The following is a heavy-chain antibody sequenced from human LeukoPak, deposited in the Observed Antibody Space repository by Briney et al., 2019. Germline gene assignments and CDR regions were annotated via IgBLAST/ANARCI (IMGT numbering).Heavy chain of an antibody. D-gene: IGHD6-13*01. J-gene: IGHJ4*02. V-gene: IGHV3-30-3*01. CDR2: ISSDGSDK. CDR3: AREYSIAAAGTVDY. CDR1: GFTFSPHA. Sequence: PGGSLRLSCAASGFTFSPHAMHWVRQAPGKGLKWVAVISSDGSDKYYADSVKGRFTISRDNAKNSLYLQMNSLRAEDTAVYYCAREYSIAAAGTVDYWGQGTLVTVSS.